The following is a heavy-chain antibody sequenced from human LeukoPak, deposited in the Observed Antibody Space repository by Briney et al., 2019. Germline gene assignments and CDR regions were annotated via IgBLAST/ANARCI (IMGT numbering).Heavy chain of an antibody. Sequence: GGSLRLSCAASGFTFSSHSMNWVRQAPGKGLEWVSSISSSSSYIYYADSVKGRFTISRDNAKNSLYLQMNSLRAEDTAVYYCARPRTDVPYYYYYYMDVWGKGTTVTVSS. CDR1: GFTFSSHS. CDR3: ARPRTDVPYYYYYYMDV. CDR2: ISSSSSYI. V-gene: IGHV3-21*01. J-gene: IGHJ6*03. D-gene: IGHD6-6*01.